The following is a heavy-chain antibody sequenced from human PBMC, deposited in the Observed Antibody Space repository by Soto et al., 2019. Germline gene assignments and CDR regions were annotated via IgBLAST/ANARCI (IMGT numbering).Heavy chain of an antibody. CDR3: ARDCDFWSGYYTSRYYYYGMDV. CDR2: IIPIFGTA. J-gene: IGHJ6*02. CDR1: GGTFSSYA. D-gene: IGHD3-3*01. Sequence: SVKVSCKASGGTFSSYAISWVRQAPGQGLEWMGGIIPIFGTANYAQKFQGRVTITADESTSTAYMELSGLRSEDTAVYYCARDCDFWSGYYTSRYYYYGMDVWGQGTTVTAP. V-gene: IGHV1-69*13.